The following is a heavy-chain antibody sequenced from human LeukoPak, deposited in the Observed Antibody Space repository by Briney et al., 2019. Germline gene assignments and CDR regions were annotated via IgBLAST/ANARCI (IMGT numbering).Heavy chain of an antibody. D-gene: IGHD2-15*01. CDR2: INPNSGGT. V-gene: IGHV1-2*02. Sequence: ASVKVSCKASGYTFTSYYMHWVRQAPGQGLEWMGWINPNSGGTNYAQKFQGRVTMTRDTSISTAYMELSRLRSDDTAVYYCARGTVVVAAKYSPYYYYYMDVWGKGTTVTVSS. CDR1: GYTFTSYY. CDR3: ARGTVVVAAKYSPYYYYYMDV. J-gene: IGHJ6*03.